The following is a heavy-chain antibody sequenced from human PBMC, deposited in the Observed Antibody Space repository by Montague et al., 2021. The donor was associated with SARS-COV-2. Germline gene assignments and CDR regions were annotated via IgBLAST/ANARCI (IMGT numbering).Heavy chain of an antibody. D-gene: IGHD2-2*01. CDR2: ISGSGYST. CDR1: GFTFSSHA. J-gene: IGHJ6*02. V-gene: IGHV3-23*01. CDR3: VRSFDCSSSSCSGSYYYGMAL. Sequence: SLRLSCAASGFTFSSHAMSWVRHAPGKGLEWVSAISGSGYSTYYVDSVKGRFTISRDNSKSTLHLLMNSLRAEDTAVYYCVRSFDCSSSSCSGSYYYGMALWGQGTTVTVSS.